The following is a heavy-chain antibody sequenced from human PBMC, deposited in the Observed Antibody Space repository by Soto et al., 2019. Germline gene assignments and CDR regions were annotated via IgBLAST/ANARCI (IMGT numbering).Heavy chain of an antibody. CDR2: INPNSGGT. V-gene: IGHV1-2*04. D-gene: IGHD6-13*01. Sequence: SSVKRFWEASGNTFTGNVLQWGRPAPGQKPKWIGWINPNSGGTNYAQKFQGWGTMSREPSISTAYMQLIRLRSDETAVYYCARGIAGYNGGGMDVWSQRTTVSVS. J-gene: IGHJ6*02. CDR1: GNTFTGNV. CDR3: ARGIAGYNGGGMDV.